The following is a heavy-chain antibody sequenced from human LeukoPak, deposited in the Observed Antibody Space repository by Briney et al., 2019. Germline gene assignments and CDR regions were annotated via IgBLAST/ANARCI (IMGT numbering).Heavy chain of an antibody. V-gene: IGHV4-34*01. Sequence: SETLSLTCAVYGGSFSGYYWSWIRQPPGKGLEWIGEINHSGSTNYNPSLKSRVTISVDTSKNQFSLKLSSVTAADTAVYYCARVAFVAAAAGWFGPWGQGTLVTVSS. CDR2: INHSGST. CDR3: ARVAFVAAAAGWFGP. J-gene: IGHJ5*02. D-gene: IGHD6-13*01. CDR1: GGSFSGYY.